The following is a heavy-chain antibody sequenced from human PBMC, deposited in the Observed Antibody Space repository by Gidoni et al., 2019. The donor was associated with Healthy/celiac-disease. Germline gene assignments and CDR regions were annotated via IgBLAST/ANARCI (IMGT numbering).Heavy chain of an antibody. J-gene: IGHJ3*02. D-gene: IGHD3-22*01. Sequence: QVQLVQSGAEVKKPGASVKVSCKASGYPFTSYYMHWVRQAPGQGLEWMGIINPSGGSTSYAQKFQGRVTMTRDTSTSTVYMELSSLRSEDTAVYYCARIGTNYYDSSGYYGAFDIWGQGTMVTVSS. V-gene: IGHV1-46*01. CDR1: GYPFTSYY. CDR2: INPSGGST. CDR3: ARIGTNYYDSSGYYGAFDI.